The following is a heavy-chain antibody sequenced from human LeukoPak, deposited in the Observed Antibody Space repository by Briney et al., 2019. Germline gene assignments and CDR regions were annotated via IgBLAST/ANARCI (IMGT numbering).Heavy chain of an antibody. V-gene: IGHV3-21*01. CDR3: ARDPGVLWFGELPDV. CDR2: ISSSSSYI. Sequence: GGSLRLSCAASGFTFSSYSMNWVRQAPGKGLEWVSSISSSSSYIYYADSVKGRFTISRDNAKNSLYLQMNSLRAEDTAVYYCARDPGVLWFGELPDVWGKGTTVTISS. D-gene: IGHD3-10*01. J-gene: IGHJ6*04. CDR1: GFTFSSYS.